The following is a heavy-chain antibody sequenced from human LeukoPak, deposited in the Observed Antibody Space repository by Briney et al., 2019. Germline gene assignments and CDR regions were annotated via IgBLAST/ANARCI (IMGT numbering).Heavy chain of an antibody. CDR3: ARVFEDYVWGSYLKYNWFDP. D-gene: IGHD3-16*02. J-gene: IGHJ5*02. Sequence: ASVKVSCKASGYTFTSYDINWVRQATGQGLEWMGWMNPNSGNTGYAQKFQGRVTMTRNTSISTAYMELSSLRSEDTAVYYCARVFEDYVWGSYLKYNWFDPWGQGTLVTVSS. V-gene: IGHV1-8*01. CDR2: MNPNSGNT. CDR1: GYTFTSYD.